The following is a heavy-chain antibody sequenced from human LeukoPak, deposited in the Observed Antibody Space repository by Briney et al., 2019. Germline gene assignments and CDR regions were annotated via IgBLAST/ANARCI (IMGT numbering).Heavy chain of an antibody. CDR2: VSYDGSNK. V-gene: IGHV3-30*04. CDR3: ARDTSFAVGATLDF. J-gene: IGHJ4*02. Sequence: PGGSLRLSCAASGFTFSSYAMHWVRQAPGKGLEWVAVVSYDGSNKYCANSVKGRFTISRAKSKNTLHLQMNSLRAEDTAIYYCARDTSFAVGATLDFWGQGTLVTVSS. CDR1: GFTFSSYA. D-gene: IGHD1-26*01.